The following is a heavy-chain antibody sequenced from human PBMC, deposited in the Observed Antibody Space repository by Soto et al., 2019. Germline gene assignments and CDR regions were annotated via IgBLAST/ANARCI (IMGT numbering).Heavy chain of an antibody. CDR2: ISSSGGAT. CDR1: GFSFSDYF. CDR3: ARGRFDILTGIDY. V-gene: IGHV3-11*04. J-gene: IGHJ4*02. Sequence: GGSLRLSCAVSGFSFSDYFMSWIRQVPGKGLEWVAYISSSGGATFYADSVKGRFTISRDNAKDSLYLQMNSVRAEDTAVYYCARGRFDILTGIDYWGQGTLVTVSS. D-gene: IGHD3-9*01.